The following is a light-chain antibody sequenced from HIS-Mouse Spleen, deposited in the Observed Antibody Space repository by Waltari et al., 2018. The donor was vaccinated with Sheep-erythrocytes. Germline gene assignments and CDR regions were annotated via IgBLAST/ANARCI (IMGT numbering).Light chain of an antibody. J-gene: IGKJ3*01. CDR2: WAS. CDR1: QSVLYSSNNKNY. CDR3: QQYYSTPFT. Sequence: DIVMTQSPDSLAVSLGERATINCKSSQSVLYSSNNKNYLAWYQQKPGQPPKLLIYWASTRESGVPDRFSGSGYGTDFNLTISSLQAEDVAVYYCQQYYSTPFTFGPGTKVDIK. V-gene: IGKV4-1*01.